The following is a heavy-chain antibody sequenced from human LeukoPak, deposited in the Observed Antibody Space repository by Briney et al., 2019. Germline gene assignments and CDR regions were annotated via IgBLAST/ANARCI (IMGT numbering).Heavy chain of an antibody. Sequence: SETLSLTCTVSAGSINTDFWSWIRQPPGKGLEWIGYIYYSGSTNYNPSLKSRVTISVDTSKKQFSLKLSSVTAADTAVYYCARGVTGGWYGDFQHWGQGTLVTVSS. CDR3: ARGVTGGWYGDFQH. CDR1: AGSINTDF. CDR2: IYYSGST. D-gene: IGHD6-19*01. V-gene: IGHV4-59*01. J-gene: IGHJ1*01.